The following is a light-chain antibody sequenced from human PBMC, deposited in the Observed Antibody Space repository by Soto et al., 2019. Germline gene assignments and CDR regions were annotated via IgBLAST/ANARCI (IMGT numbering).Light chain of an antibody. J-gene: IGLJ1*01. CDR1: TTDVGGYDL. Sequence: QSALTQPPSASGSPGQSVTISCTGTTTDVGGYDLVSWYQQHPGQAPQLMIYEVSNRPSGVSNRFSGSKSGNTASLTISGLQADDEGDYYCSSKTSSSSPFVFGTGTKLTVL. V-gene: IGLV2-14*01. CDR3: SSKTSSSSPFV. CDR2: EVS.